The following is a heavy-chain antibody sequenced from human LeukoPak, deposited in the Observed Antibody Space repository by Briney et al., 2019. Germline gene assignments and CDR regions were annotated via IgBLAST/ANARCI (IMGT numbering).Heavy chain of an antibody. D-gene: IGHD6-19*01. V-gene: IGHV3-48*03. Sequence: PGGSLRLSCAASGFTFSTYEMTWVRQAPGKGLEWVSYISSSGTTIYYADSVKGRFTISRDNAKNSLYLQMNSLRVEDTAVYYCARGAAVALDYWGQGTLVTVSS. CDR2: ISSSGTTI. CDR3: ARGAAVALDY. J-gene: IGHJ4*02. CDR1: GFTFSTYE.